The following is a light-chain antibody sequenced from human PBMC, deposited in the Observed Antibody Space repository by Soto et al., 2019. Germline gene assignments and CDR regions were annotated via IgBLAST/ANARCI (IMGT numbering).Light chain of an antibody. CDR2: EVT. CDR3: TSYVGNDIWV. Sequence: QSALTQPPSASGSIGQSVTISCTGTSSDVGAYNYVSWYQQYPGKAPKLMIYEVTKRPSGVPDRFSGSKSGNTASLTVSGLQAEDEADYYCTSYVGNDIWVFGGGTKLTVL. J-gene: IGLJ3*02. CDR1: SSDVGAYNY. V-gene: IGLV2-8*01.